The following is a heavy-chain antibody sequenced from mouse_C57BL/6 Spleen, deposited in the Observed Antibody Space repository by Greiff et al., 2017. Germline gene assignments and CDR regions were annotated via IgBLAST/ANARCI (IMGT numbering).Heavy chain of an antibody. CDR3: TLITTGDY. CDR2: IDPEDGDT. V-gene: IGHV14-1*01. Sequence: VQLQQSGAELVRPGASVKLSCTASGFNIKDYYMHWVKQRPEQGLEWIGRIDPEDGDTESAPKFQGKATLTADTSSNTAYLQLSSLTSEDTAVYYCTLITTGDYWGQGTTLTVSS. J-gene: IGHJ2*01. CDR1: GFNIKDYY. D-gene: IGHD1-1*01.